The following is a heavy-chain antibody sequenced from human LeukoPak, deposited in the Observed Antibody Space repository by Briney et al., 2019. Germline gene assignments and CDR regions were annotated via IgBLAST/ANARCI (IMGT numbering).Heavy chain of an antibody. CDR2: IYPGDSDT. V-gene: IGHV5-51*01. CDR1: DYSYTNYW. D-gene: IGHD1-26*01. CDR3: AREGGSYWSHFDF. J-gene: IGHJ4*02. Sequence: GESLKISCKGSDYSYTNYWIAWVRQTPGKGLEWMGIIYPGDSDTRYSPSFQGQVTISVDKSISTAYLQWNSLKASDTGMYYCAREGGSYWSHFDFWGQGTLVTVSS.